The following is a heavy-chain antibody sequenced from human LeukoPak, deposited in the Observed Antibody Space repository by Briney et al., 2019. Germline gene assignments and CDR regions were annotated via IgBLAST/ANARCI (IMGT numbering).Heavy chain of an antibody. CDR3: ARGPSPYSSSWYGEYFQH. Sequence: PSETLSLTCTVSGGSVSSGSYYWSWIRQPPGKGLEWIGYIYYSGSTNYNPSLKRRVTISVDTSKNQFSLKLSSVTAADTAVYYCARGPSPYSSSWYGEYFQHWGQGTLVTVSS. CDR2: IYYSGST. J-gene: IGHJ1*01. CDR1: GGSVSSGSYY. D-gene: IGHD6-13*01. V-gene: IGHV4-61*01.